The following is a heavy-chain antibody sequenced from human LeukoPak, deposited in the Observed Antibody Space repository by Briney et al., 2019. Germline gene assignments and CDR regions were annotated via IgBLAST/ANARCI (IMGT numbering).Heavy chain of an antibody. CDR1: GFSLSTSGMC. CDR3: ARGVYGSGSYGYGY. V-gene: IGHV4-61*08. J-gene: IGHJ4*02. D-gene: IGHD3-10*01. CDR2: IYYSGST. Sequence: SGPTLVNPTQTLTLTCTFSGFSLSTSGMCVSWIRQPPGKGLEWIGYIYYSGSTNYNPSLKSRVTISVDTSKNQFSLKLSSVTAADTAVYYCARGVYGSGSYGYGYWGQGTLVTVSS.